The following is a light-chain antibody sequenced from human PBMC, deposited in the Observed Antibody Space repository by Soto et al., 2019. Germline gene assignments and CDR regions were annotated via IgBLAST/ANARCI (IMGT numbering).Light chain of an antibody. CDR2: AAS. Sequence: DVQMTQSPSSLSASVGYRVTITCRASQGIAPYLAWFQQKPGKVPKLLIYAASTLQSGVPSRFSGSGSGADFTLTISSLQPEDVGTYYCQKYNSAPLTFGGGTKVEIK. V-gene: IGKV1-27*01. CDR1: QGIAPY. J-gene: IGKJ4*01. CDR3: QKYNSAPLT.